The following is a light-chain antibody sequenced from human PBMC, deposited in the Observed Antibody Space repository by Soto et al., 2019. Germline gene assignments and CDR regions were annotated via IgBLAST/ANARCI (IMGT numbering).Light chain of an antibody. J-gene: IGKJ4*01. CDR1: QDIRSH. Sequence: IQLTQSPSSLSASVGDRVTITCRASQDIRSHLAWYQQKPGIAPKLLISAASTLQSGVPSRFSGSGSGTDFTLTISSLQPEDSATYYCQQLNSNPLTFGGGTKVEVK. V-gene: IGKV1-9*01. CDR3: QQLNSNPLT. CDR2: AAS.